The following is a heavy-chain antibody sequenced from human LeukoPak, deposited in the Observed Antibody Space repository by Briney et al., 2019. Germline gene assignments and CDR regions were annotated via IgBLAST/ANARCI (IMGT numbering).Heavy chain of an antibody. D-gene: IGHD3-9*01. CDR1: GYTFTSYG. J-gene: IGHJ3*02. V-gene: IGHV1-18*01. CDR2: ISAYNGNT. CDR3: ARVYYDILTGYYDAFDI. Sequence: ASVKVSCKASGYTFTSYGISWVRQAPGQGLEGMGWISAYNGNTNYAQKLQGRVTMTTDTSTSTAYMELRSLRSDDTAVYYCARVYYDILTGYYDAFDIWGQGTMVTVSS.